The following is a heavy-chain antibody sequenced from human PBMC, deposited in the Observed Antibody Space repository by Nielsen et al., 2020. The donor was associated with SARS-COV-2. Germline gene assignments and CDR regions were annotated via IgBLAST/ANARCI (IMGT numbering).Heavy chain of an antibody. J-gene: IGHJ3*01. V-gene: IGHV3-11*01. CDR1: GFTFSDYY. CDR3: ARHWREKSSFDV. Sequence: GESLKISCAASGFTFSDYYMSWIRQAPREGLEWVSYVTSAGTTTYYPDSVKGRFTISRDNAKNSLYLQMNSLRAEDTAVYYCARHWREKSSFDVWGQGTMVTVSS. CDR2: VTSAGTTT.